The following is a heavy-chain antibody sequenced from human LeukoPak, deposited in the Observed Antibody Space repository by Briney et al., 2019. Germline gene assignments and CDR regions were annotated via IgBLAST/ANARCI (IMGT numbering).Heavy chain of an antibody. CDR1: GFTFSNAW. J-gene: IGHJ4*02. CDR3: TGYYYDSSGYYLDY. D-gene: IGHD3-22*01. Sequence: GGSLRLSCAASGFTFSNAWMNWVRQAPGKGLEWVGRIKSKTDGGTTDYAAPVKGRFTISRDDSKNTLYLQMNSLKTEDTAVYYCTGYYYDSSGYYLDYWGQGTPVTVSS. CDR2: IKSKTDGGTT. V-gene: IGHV3-15*07.